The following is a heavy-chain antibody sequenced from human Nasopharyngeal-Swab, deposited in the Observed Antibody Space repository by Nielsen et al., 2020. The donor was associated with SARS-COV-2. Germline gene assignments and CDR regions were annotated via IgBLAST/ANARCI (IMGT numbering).Heavy chain of an antibody. Sequence: GESLKISCAASGFTFSSYAMHWVRQAPGKGLEWVAVISYDGSNKYYADSVKDRFTISRDNSKNTLYLQMNSLRAEDTAVYYCARAPRPWQQLVSYWGQGTLVTVSS. D-gene: IGHD6-13*01. CDR3: ARAPRPWQQLVSY. CDR1: GFTFSSYA. CDR2: ISYDGSNK. J-gene: IGHJ4*02. V-gene: IGHV3-30-3*01.